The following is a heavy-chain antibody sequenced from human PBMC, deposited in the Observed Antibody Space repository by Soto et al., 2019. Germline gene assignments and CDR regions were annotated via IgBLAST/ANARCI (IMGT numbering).Heavy chain of an antibody. CDR3: ARIVGATTYNWFDP. Sequence: GESLKISCQGSGYRFISHWISWVRQMPGKGLEWMGRIDPSDSYTNYSPSFQGHVTISADKSISTAYLQWSSLKASDTAMYYCARIVGATTYNWFDPWGQGTLVTVSS. CDR2: IDPSDSYT. CDR1: GYRFISHW. D-gene: IGHD1-26*01. J-gene: IGHJ5*02. V-gene: IGHV5-10-1*01.